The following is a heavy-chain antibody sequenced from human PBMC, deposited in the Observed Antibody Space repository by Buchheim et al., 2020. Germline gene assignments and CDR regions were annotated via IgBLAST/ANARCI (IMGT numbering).Heavy chain of an antibody. J-gene: IGHJ4*02. Sequence: VQLQESGPGLVKPSETLSLICSVSGGSITHYYWAWIRQSPGRGLEWIASIYHTGITNYDPSVKSRVTISVDKSSNRFSLTLTSVTAADTAVYYCARGGESLWFFDYWGQGA. V-gene: IGHV4-59*01. CDR2: IYHTGIT. CDR1: GGSITHYY. CDR3: ARGGESLWFFDY. D-gene: IGHD3-10*01.